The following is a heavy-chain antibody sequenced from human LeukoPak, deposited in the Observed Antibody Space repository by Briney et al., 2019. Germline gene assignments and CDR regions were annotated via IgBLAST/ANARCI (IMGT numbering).Heavy chain of an antibody. CDR2: INPNSGGT. J-gene: IGHJ5*02. V-gene: IGHV1-2*02. Sequence: ASVKVSCKASGYTFTGYYMHWVRQAPGQGLEWMGWINPNSGGTNYAQKFQGRVTMTRDTSISTAYMELSRLRSDDTAVYYCARDGRLLWFGELKFDPWGQGTLVTVSS. D-gene: IGHD3-10*01. CDR3: ARDGRLLWFGELKFDP. CDR1: GYTFTGYY.